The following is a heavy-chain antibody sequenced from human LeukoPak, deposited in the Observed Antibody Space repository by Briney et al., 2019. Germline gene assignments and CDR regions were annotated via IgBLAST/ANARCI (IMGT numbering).Heavy chain of an antibody. CDR3: ARFMVRGVKLRAFDI. J-gene: IGHJ3*02. CDR2: INHSGST. Sequence: SETLSLTCAVYGGSFSGYYWSWIRQPPGKGLEWIGEINHSGSTNYNPSLKSRVTISVDTSKNQFSLKLSSVSAADTAVYYCARFMVRGVKLRAFDIWGQGTMVTVSS. D-gene: IGHD3-10*01. CDR1: GGSFSGYY. V-gene: IGHV4-34*01.